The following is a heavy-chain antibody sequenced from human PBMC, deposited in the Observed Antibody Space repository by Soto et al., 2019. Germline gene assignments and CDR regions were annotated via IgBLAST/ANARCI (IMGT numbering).Heavy chain of an antibody. CDR1: GFTFSDHY. D-gene: IGHD2-15*01. J-gene: IGHJ5*02. Sequence: PGGSLRLSCAASGFTFSDHYMDWVRQAPGKGLEWVGRTRNKANSYTTEYAASVKGRFTISRDDSKNSLYLQMNSLKTEDTAVYYCTRGAYCSGGSCYSGFWFDPWGQGTLVTVSS. CDR2: TRNKANSYTT. V-gene: IGHV3-72*01. CDR3: TRGAYCSGGSCYSGFWFDP.